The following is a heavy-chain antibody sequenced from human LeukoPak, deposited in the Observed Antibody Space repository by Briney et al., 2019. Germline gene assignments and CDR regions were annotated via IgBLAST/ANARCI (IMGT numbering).Heavy chain of an antibody. CDR1: AFTFSNAW. CDR3: TSLLLWFGELFYY. V-gene: IGHV3-15*01. J-gene: IGHJ4*02. CDR2: IKSKTDGGTT. D-gene: IGHD3-10*01. Sequence: KTGGSLRLSCAAYAFTFSNAWMSCVRQAPGKGREWAGRIKSKTDGGTTDYSAPVTGRFTISRDDSYNTLYLQMNSLKTEDAAVYYCTSLLLWFGELFYYWGQGTLVTVSS.